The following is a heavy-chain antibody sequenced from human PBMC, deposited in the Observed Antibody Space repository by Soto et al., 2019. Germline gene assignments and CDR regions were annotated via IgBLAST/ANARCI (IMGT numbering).Heavy chain of an antibody. CDR1: GGSISSSNW. J-gene: IGHJ5*02. CDR2: IYHSGST. Sequence: QVQLQESGPGLVKPSGTLSLTCAVSGGSISSSNWWSWVRQPPGKGLEWIGEIYHSGSTNYNPSLKSRVTISVDKSKNQFSLKLSSVTAADTAVYYCASAVEMATITRTNWFDPWGQGTLVTVSS. D-gene: IGHD5-12*01. V-gene: IGHV4-4*02. CDR3: ASAVEMATITRTNWFDP.